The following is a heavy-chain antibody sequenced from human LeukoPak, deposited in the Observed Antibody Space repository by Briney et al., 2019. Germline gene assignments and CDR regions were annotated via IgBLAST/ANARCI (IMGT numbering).Heavy chain of an antibody. Sequence: GGSLRLSCAASGFTFNNAWMSWVRQAPGKGLEWVATIKDDGSDRYYVDSVKGRFTISRDNAKKSLYLQMNSLRVEDTAVYYCANFGYSDGGQGTLVTVSS. CDR2: IKDDGSDR. V-gene: IGHV3-7*01. J-gene: IGHJ4*02. CDR3: ANFGYSD. CDR1: GFTFNNAW. D-gene: IGHD5-12*01.